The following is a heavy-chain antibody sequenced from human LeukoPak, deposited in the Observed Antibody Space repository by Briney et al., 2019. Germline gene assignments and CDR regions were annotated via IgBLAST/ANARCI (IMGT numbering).Heavy chain of an antibody. CDR1: GGSISSRSFY. J-gene: IGHJ5*02. CDR3: ARQYSSSWYANWFDP. V-gene: IGHV4-30-4*08. D-gene: IGHD6-13*01. Sequence: SETLSLTCTVSGGSISSRSFYWSWIRQHPGKGLEWIGYIYYSGSTYYSPSLESRVTISVDTSKNQFSLKLSSVTAADTAVYYCARQYSSSWYANWFDPWGQGTLVTVSS. CDR2: IYYSGST.